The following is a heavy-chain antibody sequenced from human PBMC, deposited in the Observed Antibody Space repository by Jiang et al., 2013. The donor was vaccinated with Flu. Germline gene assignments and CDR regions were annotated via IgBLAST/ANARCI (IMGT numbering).Heavy chain of an antibody. CDR1: GFTFSSFW. CDR2: INQDSSEK. D-gene: IGHD2-2*01. CDR3: ARGRFAGYCRSTTCSHNYFDP. Sequence: QLVESGGGLVQSGESLRLSCTASGFTFSSFWMTWVRQAPGKGLEWVADINQDSSEKYYVDSVKGRFTISRDNAGNSLYLQMNSLRAEDTAIYYCARGRFAGYCRSTTCSHNYFDPWGQGTLVTVSS. J-gene: IGHJ5*02. V-gene: IGHV3-7*01.